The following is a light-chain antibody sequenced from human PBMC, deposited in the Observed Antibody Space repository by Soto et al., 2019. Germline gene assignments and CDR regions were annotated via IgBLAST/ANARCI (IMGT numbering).Light chain of an antibody. CDR3: PQYNNFSPT. CDR1: QSISNW. CDR2: KAS. Sequence: DIQMTQSPSTLSASVGDRVTITCRASQSISNWLAWYQQKPGKAPNLPIQKASSLESGVLLRFSGSGSGTEFTLTISSPQPHDFATYHCPQYNNFSPTFGGGTKVEIK. J-gene: IGKJ4*01. V-gene: IGKV1-5*03.